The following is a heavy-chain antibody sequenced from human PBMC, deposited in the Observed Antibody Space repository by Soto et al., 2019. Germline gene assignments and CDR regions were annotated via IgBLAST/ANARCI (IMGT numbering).Heavy chain of an antibody. V-gene: IGHV3-74*01. Sequence: GGSLRLSCAASGFTFSSYAMHWVRQGPGKGLVWVSRMNPDGSAINYADSVKGRFTTSRDNAKNILYLQMNSLRAEDTALYYCVTGWFDPWGQGTLVTVSS. CDR1: GFTFSSYA. CDR2: MNPDGSAI. J-gene: IGHJ5*02. CDR3: VTGWFDP.